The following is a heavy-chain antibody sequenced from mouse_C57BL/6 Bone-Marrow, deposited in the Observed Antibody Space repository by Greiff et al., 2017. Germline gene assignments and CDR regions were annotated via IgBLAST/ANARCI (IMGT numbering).Heavy chain of an antibody. CDR3: ARVGAD. D-gene: IGHD3-1*01. J-gene: IGHJ3*01. CDR1: GFTFSSYA. Sequence: EVKVVESGGGLVKPGGSLKLSCAASGFTFSSYAMSWVRQTPEKRLEWVATISDGGSYTYYPDNVKGRFTISRDNAKNNLYLQMSHLKSEDTAMYYCARVGADWGQGALVTVSA. CDR2: ISDGGSYT. V-gene: IGHV5-4*03.